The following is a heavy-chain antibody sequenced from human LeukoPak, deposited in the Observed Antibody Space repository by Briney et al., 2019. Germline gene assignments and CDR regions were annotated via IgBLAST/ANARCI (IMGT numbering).Heavy chain of an antibody. CDR2: INPNSGGT. Sequence: ASVKVSCKASGYTFTGYYMHWVRQAPGQGLEWMGRINPNSGGTNYAQKFQGRVTMTRDTSISTAYMELRSLRSDDTAVYYCARVGNLWFGIDWGQGTLVTVSS. J-gene: IGHJ4*02. D-gene: IGHD3-10*01. CDR1: GYTFTGYY. V-gene: IGHV1-2*06. CDR3: ARVGNLWFGID.